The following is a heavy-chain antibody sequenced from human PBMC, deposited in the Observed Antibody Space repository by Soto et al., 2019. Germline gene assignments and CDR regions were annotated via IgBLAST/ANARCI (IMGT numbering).Heavy chain of an antibody. J-gene: IGHJ4*02. Sequence: VSVKVSCKTSGYIFTTNAISWVRQAPGQGLEWMGWISAHNGNTNYAQKFQGRVTMTTDTSTNTAYMELRSLGSDDMAVYYCARDPTDGSGWYSDSWGQGTLVTVSS. CDR1: GYIFTTNA. CDR3: ARDPTDGSGWYSDS. CDR2: ISAHNGNT. V-gene: IGHV1-18*03. D-gene: IGHD6-19*01.